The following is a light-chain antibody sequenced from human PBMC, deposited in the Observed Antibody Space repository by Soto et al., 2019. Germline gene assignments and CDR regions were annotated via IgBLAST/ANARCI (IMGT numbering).Light chain of an antibody. V-gene: IGKV1-12*02. CDR1: QNIGNW. CDR3: QQDNIFPLT. J-gene: IGKJ4*01. Sequence: IQMTQSPSSVPASVGDRFTITCRASQNIGNWLAWYQQKPGKVPQLLIYAASSLQSGVPSRFSGSRSGPNFTLTISGLQAEDFATYYCQQDNIFPLTFGGGTKV. CDR2: AAS.